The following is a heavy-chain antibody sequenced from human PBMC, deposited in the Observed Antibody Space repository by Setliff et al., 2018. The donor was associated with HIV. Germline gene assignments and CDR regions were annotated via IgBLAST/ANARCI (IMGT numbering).Heavy chain of an antibody. V-gene: IGHV4-39*01. CDR3: ARNTRAGDFDY. D-gene: IGHD3-10*01. CDR1: GVSFGSSDYY. Sequence: SETLSLTCTVSGVSFGSSDYYRAWIRQPPGKGLEWIGSFYYSGSTYYNPSLKSRVTISVDTSKNQFPLRLTSVTAADTAVYYCARNTRAGDFDYWGQGTLVTSPQ. CDR2: FYYSGST. J-gene: IGHJ4*02.